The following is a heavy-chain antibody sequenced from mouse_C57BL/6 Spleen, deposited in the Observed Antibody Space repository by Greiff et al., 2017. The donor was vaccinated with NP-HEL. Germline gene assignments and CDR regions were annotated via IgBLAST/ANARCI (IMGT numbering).Heavy chain of an antibody. V-gene: IGHV1-42*01. J-gene: IGHJ2*01. CDR3: ARPQLGLDY. CDR2: INPSTGGT. CDR1: GYSFTGYY. D-gene: IGHD4-1*02. Sequence: VQLQQSGPELVKPGASVKISCKASGYSFTGYYMNWVKQSPEKSLEWIGEINPSTGGTTYNQKFKAKATLTVDKSSSTAYMQLKSLTSEDSAVYYCARPQLGLDYWGQGTTLTVSS.